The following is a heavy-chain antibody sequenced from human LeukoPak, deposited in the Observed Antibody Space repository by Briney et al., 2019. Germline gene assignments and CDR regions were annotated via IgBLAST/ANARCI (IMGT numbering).Heavy chain of an antibody. J-gene: IGHJ6*02. Sequence: PGGSLRLSCAASGFTFSSYAMHWVRQAPGKGLEWVAVISYDGSNKYYADSVKGRFTISRDNSKNTLYLQMNSLRAEGTAVYYCARSINDLYGMDVWGQGTTVTVSS. CDR2: ISYDGSNK. CDR3: ARSINDLYGMDV. V-gene: IGHV3-30-3*01. CDR1: GFTFSSYA.